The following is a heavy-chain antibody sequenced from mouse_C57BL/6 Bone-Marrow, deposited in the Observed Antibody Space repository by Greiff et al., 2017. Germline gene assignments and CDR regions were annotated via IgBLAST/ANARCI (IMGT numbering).Heavy chain of an antibody. J-gene: IGHJ2*01. V-gene: IGHV5S21*01. Sequence: EVKLVESGEGLVKPGGSLKLSCAASGFTFSSYAMSWVRQTPEKRLEWVGYISSGGDYIYYADTVKGRFTISRDNARNTLYLQMSSLKSEDTAMYYCTGGRRRYYFDYWGQGTTLTVSS. CDR3: TGGRRRYYFDY. CDR2: ISSGGDYI. CDR1: GFTFSSYA. D-gene: IGHD1-1*01.